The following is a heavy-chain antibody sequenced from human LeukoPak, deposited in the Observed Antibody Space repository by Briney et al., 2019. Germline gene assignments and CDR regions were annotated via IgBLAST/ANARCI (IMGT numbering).Heavy chain of an antibody. Sequence: GGSLRLSCAASGFTFSIYAMTWVRQAPGKGLEWVSAISGGGGGTYYADSVKGRFTISRDNSKNTLYLQMNSLRAEDTAVYYCAKEFREMATIEDWGQGTLVTVSS. CDR1: GFTFSIYA. D-gene: IGHD5-24*01. CDR3: AKEFREMATIED. CDR2: ISGGGGGT. V-gene: IGHV3-23*01. J-gene: IGHJ4*02.